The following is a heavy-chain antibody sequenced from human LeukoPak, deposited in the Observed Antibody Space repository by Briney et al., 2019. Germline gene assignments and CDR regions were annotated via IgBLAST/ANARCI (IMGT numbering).Heavy chain of an antibody. D-gene: IGHD5-12*01. V-gene: IGHV1-2*02. CDR2: LNPRSGAT. J-gene: IGHJ4*02. CDR3: ARDHRRGATGYDMPAD. CDR1: GYTFVDYY. Sequence: VASVKVSCKASGYTFVDYYLYWVRQAPGQGLEWMGWLNPRSGATNYAQNFQARVTMTRDTSINTAYMELSRLRSDDTAVYYCARDHRRGATGYDMPADWGQGTLVTVSS.